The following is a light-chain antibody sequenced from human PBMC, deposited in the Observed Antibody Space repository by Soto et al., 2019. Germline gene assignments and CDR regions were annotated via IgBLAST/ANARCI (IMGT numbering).Light chain of an antibody. CDR1: SSDIGYYDY. J-gene: IGLJ1*01. V-gene: IGLV2-14*01. Sequence: QSALTQPASVSGSPGQSITISCTGTSSDIGYYDYVSWYQHHSGKAPKLIIYEVNNRPSGVSNRFSGSTSVNTASLTISWLQAEDEADYYCSSHSSSSAYYVFGTGTKLTVL. CDR2: EVN. CDR3: SSHSSSSAYYV.